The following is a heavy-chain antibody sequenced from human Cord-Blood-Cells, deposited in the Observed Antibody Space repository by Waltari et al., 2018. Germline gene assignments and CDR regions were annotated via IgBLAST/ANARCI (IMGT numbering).Heavy chain of an antibody. CDR2: INPNRGGT. Sequence: QVQLVQSGAEVKKPGASVKVSCKASGYTFTGYYMHWVRQAPGQGLEWMGWINPNRGGTNYAQKFQGRVTMTRDTSISTAYMELSRLRSDDTAVYYCARVARLKTLDYWGQGTLVTVSS. J-gene: IGHJ4*02. CDR3: ARVARLKTLDY. D-gene: IGHD2-21*02. CDR1: GYTFTGYY. V-gene: IGHV1-2*02.